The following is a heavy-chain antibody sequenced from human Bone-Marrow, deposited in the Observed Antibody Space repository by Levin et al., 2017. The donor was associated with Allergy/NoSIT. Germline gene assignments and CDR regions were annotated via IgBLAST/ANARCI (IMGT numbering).Heavy chain of an antibody. CDR2: IRHKAYGGTA. CDR1: GFTFGGYA. D-gene: IGHD1-26*01. CDR3: TRESGGGTDY. V-gene: IGHV3-49*04. Sequence: SCRASGFTFGGYAMNWVRQPPGKGLEWVGFIRHKAYGGTAEYAASVKGRFTISRDDSKSIVYLQMNSLKTEDTAVYYCTRESGGGTDYWGQGTLVTVSS. J-gene: IGHJ4*02.